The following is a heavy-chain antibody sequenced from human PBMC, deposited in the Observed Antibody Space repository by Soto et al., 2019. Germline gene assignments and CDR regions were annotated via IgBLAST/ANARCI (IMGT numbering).Heavy chain of an antibody. J-gene: IGHJ4*02. D-gene: IGHD3-22*01. CDR1: GFTFSSYA. V-gene: IGHV3-23*01. CDR3: AKSSYYDSSGYLVY. CDR2: IGGSGGST. Sequence: PGGSLRLSCAASGFTFSSYAMSWVRQAPGKGLEWVSTIGGSGGSTYYADSVKGRFTISRDNSKNTLYLQMNSLRAEDTAVYYCAKSSYYDSSGYLVYWGQGTLVTVSS.